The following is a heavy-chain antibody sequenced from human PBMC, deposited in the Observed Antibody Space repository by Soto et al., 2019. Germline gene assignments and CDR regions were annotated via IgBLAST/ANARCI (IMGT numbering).Heavy chain of an antibody. CDR1: GFSFSIHA. CDR2: MSPNGDNQ. V-gene: IGHV3-30-3*01. J-gene: IGHJ4*02. CDR3: ASGAAFYYDTSRY. Sequence: SLRLSCAAPGFSFSIHALHWIRQAPGEGLEWVAVMSPNGDNQYYADSVKGRFTISRDTSKSTLSLQMTSLRPEDTAVYYCASGAAFYYDTSRYWGQGTLVTVS. D-gene: IGHD3-22*01.